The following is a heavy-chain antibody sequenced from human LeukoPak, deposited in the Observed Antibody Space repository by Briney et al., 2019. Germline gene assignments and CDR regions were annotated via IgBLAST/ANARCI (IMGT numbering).Heavy chain of an antibody. V-gene: IGHV4-30-2*01. CDR2: IYHSGST. Sequence: PSETLSLTCAVSGGSISSGGYSWSWIRQPPGKGLEWIGYIYHSGSTYYNPSLKSRVTISVDTSKNQFSLKLSSVTAADTAVYYCARGLSLVGYWFDPWGQGTLVTVSS. CDR3: ARGLSLVGYWFDP. D-gene: IGHD2-15*01. J-gene: IGHJ5*02. CDR1: GGSISSGGYS.